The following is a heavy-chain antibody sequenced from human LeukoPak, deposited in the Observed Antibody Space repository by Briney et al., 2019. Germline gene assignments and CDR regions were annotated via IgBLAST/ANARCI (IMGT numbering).Heavy chain of an antibody. J-gene: IGHJ6*02. Sequence: SETLSLTCTVSGGSISSSSYYWGWIRQPPGKGLEWIGSIYYSGSTYYNPSLKSRVTISVDTSKNQFSLKLSSVTAADTAVYYCARDRYSSSWYGDYYGMDVWGQGTTVTVSS. V-gene: IGHV4-39*07. CDR3: ARDRYSSSWYGDYYGMDV. CDR2: IYYSGST. D-gene: IGHD6-13*01. CDR1: GGSISSSSYY.